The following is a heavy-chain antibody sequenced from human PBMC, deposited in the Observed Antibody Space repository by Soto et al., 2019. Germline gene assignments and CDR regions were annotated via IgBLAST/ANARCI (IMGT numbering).Heavy chain of an antibody. CDR1: GGSISSSSYY. CDR3: ARHPLTGTTCWFDP. Sequence: SETLSLTCTVSGGSISSSSYYWGWTRQPPGKGLEWIGSIYYSGSTYYNPSLKSRVTISVDTSKNQFSLKLSSVTAADTAVYYCARHPLTGTTCWFDPWGQGTLVTVSS. D-gene: IGHD1-7*01. J-gene: IGHJ5*02. V-gene: IGHV4-39*01. CDR2: IYYSGST.